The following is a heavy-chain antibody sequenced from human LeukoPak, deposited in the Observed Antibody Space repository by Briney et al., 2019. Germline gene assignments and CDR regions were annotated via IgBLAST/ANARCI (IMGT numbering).Heavy chain of an antibody. J-gene: IGHJ4*02. CDR2: ISSSSSTI. V-gene: IGHV3-11*04. D-gene: IGHD2-2*01. CDR1: GFTFSDYY. CDR3: ARGRYQLHPYYFDY. Sequence: GGSLRLSCAASGFTFSDYYMNWIRQAPGKGLEWVSYISSSSSTIYYADSVKGRFTISRDNAKNSLYLQMNSLRAEDTAVYYCARGRYQLHPYYFDYWGQGTLVTVSS.